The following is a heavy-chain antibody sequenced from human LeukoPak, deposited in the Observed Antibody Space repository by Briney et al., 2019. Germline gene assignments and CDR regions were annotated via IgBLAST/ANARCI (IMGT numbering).Heavy chain of an antibody. D-gene: IGHD3-16*01. CDR1: GYTFTANY. J-gene: IGHJ3*02. CDR2: INSNSGGA. CDR3: ARDLGGNALDI. V-gene: IGHV1-2*02. Sequence: ASVKVSCKASGYTFTANYMHWVRQAPGQGREYMGWINSNSGGANYAQKFHGRVTMTRHTSISTVYMELSGLTSDDTAVYYCARDLGGNALDIWGQGTVVTVSS.